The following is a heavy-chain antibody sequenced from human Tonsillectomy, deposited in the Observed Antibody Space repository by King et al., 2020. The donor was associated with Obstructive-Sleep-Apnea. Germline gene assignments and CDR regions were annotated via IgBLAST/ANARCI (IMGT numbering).Heavy chain of an antibody. CDR2: ISSSSSTI. J-gene: IGHJ3*02. CDR1: GFTFSSYS. Sequence: QLVQSGGGLVQPGGSLRLSCAASGFTFSSYSMNWVRQAPGKGLEWVSYISSSSSTIYDADSVKGRFTISRDNAKNSLYLQMNSLRAEDTAVYYCARDRLLWFGEFSDAFDIWGQGTMVTVSS. V-gene: IGHV3-48*01. D-gene: IGHD3-10*01. CDR3: ARDRLLWFGEFSDAFDI.